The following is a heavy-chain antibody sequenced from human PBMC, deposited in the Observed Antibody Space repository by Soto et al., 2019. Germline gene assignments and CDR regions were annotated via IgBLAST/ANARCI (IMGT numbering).Heavy chain of an antibody. CDR3: AGGYCTRTSCHDYDN. CDR1: GYTLSELA. V-gene: IGHV1-24*01. Sequence: ASVKVSCKVSGYTLSELAIQRVRQSPGKGLEGMGGFDPEDGETFYAQKFQGRVTMTEDKSTDTAYMELRSLRSEDTAVYYCAGGYCTRTSCHDYDNWGQGTLVTVSS. D-gene: IGHD2-2*01. CDR2: FDPEDGET. J-gene: IGHJ4*02.